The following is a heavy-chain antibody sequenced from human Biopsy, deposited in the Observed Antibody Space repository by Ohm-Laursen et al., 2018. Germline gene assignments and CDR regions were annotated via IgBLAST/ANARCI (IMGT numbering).Heavy chain of an antibody. D-gene: IGHD3-22*01. V-gene: IGHV4-39*01. CDR2: IFYREST. CDR1: GGSISNNNYY. CDR3: ARDYDTSGYYYVS. Sequence: SETLSLTCTVSGGSISNNNYYWSWIRQPPGKGLEWIGSIFYRESTHYKPSLKSRVNISVDTSKNQFSLKLNSVTAADMALYYCARDYDTSGYYYVSWGQGTLATVSS. J-gene: IGHJ5*02.